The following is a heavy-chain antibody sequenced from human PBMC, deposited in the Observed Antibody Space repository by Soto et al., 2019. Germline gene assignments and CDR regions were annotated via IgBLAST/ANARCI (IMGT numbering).Heavy chain of an antibody. CDR2: IYYSGST. CDR3: ARALYCSGGSCYPHYYYMDV. D-gene: IGHD2-15*01. V-gene: IGHV4-59*12. J-gene: IGHJ6*03. CDR1: GGSISSYY. Sequence: SETLSLTCTVSGGSISSYYWSWIRQPPGKGLEWIGYIYYSGSTNYNPSLKSRVTISVDTSKNQFSLKLSSVTAADTAVYYCARALYCSGGSCYPHYYYMDVWGKGTTVTVSS.